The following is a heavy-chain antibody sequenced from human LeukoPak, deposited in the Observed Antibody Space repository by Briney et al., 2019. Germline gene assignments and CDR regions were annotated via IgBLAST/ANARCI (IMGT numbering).Heavy chain of an antibody. CDR1: GGSISSYY. CDR2: IYYSGST. V-gene: IGHV4-59*08. Sequence: SETLSLTCTVSGGSISSYYWSWIRQPPGKGLEWIGYIYYSGSTNYNPSLTSRVTISVDTSKNQFSLKLSSVTAADTAVYYCRVDFWSGYPDYWGQGTLVTVSS. CDR3: RVDFWSGYPDY. D-gene: IGHD3-3*01. J-gene: IGHJ4*02.